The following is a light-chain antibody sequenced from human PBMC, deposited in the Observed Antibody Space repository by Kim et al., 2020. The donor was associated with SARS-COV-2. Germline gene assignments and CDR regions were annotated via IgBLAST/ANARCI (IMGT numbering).Light chain of an antibody. CDR1: QSIGSW. CDR2: DAS. V-gene: IGKV1-5*01. J-gene: IGKJ1*01. CDR3: QQYNSYAGT. Sequence: DIQMTQSPSTLSASVGDRVTITCRASQSIGSWLAWYQQKPGKAPKLLIYDASTLESGVPSRFSGSESGTEFTLTISSLQSDDFATYYCQQYNSYAGTFGQGTKVEIK.